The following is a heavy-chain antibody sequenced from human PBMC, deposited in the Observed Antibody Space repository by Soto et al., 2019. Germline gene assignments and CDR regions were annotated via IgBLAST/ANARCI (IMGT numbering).Heavy chain of an antibody. V-gene: IGHV4-59*01. J-gene: IGHJ4*02. CDR1: GGSISSNY. D-gene: IGHD6-13*01. Sequence: SETLSLTCTVSGGSISSNYWAWIRQPPGKGLEWIGYVYNSGSTNYNPSLKSRVTISEDTSKSQFSLKVNSMTAADTAVYYCARYRREAVAGYTLDNWGQGILVTVPQ. CDR3: ARYRREAVAGYTLDN. CDR2: VYNSGST.